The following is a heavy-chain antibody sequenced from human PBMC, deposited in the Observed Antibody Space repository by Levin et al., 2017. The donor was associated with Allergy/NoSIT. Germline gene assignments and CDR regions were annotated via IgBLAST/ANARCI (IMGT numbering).Heavy chain of an antibody. CDR1: GGSIRSGSYY. D-gene: IGHD3-9*01. Sequence: SQTLSLTCTVSGGSIRSGSYYWSWIRQPAGKGLEWIGRIYTSGSTKYSPSLKSRITISVDTSKNHFSLKLSSVTAPDTAMYYCARTARTLTGYYYPAFDIWGQGTMVTVSS. V-gene: IGHV4-61*02. J-gene: IGHJ3*02. CDR2: IYTSGST. CDR3: ARTARTLTGYYYPAFDI.